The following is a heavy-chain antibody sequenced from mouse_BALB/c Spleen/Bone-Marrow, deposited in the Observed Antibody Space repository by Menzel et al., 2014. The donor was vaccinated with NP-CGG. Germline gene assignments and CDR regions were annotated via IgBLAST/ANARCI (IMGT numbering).Heavy chain of an antibody. CDR2: INPGSGST. Sequence: QVQLKQSGAELVRPGTSVKVSCKASGYAFTDCLMEWLKQRPGQGLEWIGVINPGSGSTNYNEKFKDKATLTADKSSSTAYMQLSSLTSDDSAVYFCARYDGYFDYWGQGTILTVSS. CDR1: GYAFTDCL. V-gene: IGHV1-54*01. CDR3: ARYDGYFDY. J-gene: IGHJ2*01. D-gene: IGHD2-3*01.